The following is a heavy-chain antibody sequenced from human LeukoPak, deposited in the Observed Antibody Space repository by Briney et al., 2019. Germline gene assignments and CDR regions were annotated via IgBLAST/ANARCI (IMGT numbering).Heavy chain of an antibody. CDR1: GGSISSSSYY. J-gene: IGHJ5*02. V-gene: IGHV4-39*07. D-gene: IGHD6-19*01. CDR2: IYYSGST. CDR3: ARVMGIAVAVGGFDP. Sequence: SENLSLTCTVSGGSISSSSYYWGWIRQPPGKGLEWIGSIYYSGSTYYNPSLKSRVTISVDTSKNQFSLKLSSVTAADTAVYYCARVMGIAVAVGGFDPWGQGTLVTVSS.